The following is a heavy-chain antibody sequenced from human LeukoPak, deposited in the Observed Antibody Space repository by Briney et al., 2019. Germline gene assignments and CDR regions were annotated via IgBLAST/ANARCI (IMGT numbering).Heavy chain of an antibody. Sequence: SETLSLTCAVSGYSISSGYYWGWIRQPPGKGREWIGSIYHSGSTYYNPSLKSRVTISVDTSKNQFSLKLSSVTAADTAVHYCATTMIAEYYFDYWGQGTLVTVSS. CDR1: GYSISSGYY. CDR3: ATTMIAEYYFDY. J-gene: IGHJ4*02. V-gene: IGHV4-38-2*01. D-gene: IGHD3-22*01. CDR2: IYHSGST.